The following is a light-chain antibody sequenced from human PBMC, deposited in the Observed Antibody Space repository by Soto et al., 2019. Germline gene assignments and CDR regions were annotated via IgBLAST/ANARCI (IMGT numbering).Light chain of an antibody. CDR1: SSDVGGYNY. Sequence: QSVLTQLASVSGSPGQSITIWCTGTSSDVGGYNYVSWYQQHTGKAPKLMSYEISNRPSGVSNRSSGSKSGNTASLTISGLQAEDEADYYCSSDTSSSTHGFGTGTKVTVL. V-gene: IGLV2-14*01. CDR3: SSDTSSSTHG. J-gene: IGLJ1*01. CDR2: EIS.